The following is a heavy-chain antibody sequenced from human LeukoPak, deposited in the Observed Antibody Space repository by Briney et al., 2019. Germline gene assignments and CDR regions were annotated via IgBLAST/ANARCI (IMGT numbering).Heavy chain of an antibody. CDR3: ARSMVRGVIINSYYYYMDV. D-gene: IGHD3-10*01. CDR2: IIPIFGTA. CDR1: GGTFSSYA. J-gene: IGHJ6*03. V-gene: IGHV1-69*06. Sequence: SVKVSCKASGGTFSSYAISWVRQAPGQGLEWMGGIIPIFGTANYAQKFQGRVTVTAEKSTSTAYMELSSLRSEDTAVYYCARSMVRGVIINSYYYYMDVWGKGTTVTVSS.